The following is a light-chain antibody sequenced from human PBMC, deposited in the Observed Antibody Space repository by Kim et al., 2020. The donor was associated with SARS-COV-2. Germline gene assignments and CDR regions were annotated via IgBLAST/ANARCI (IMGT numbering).Light chain of an antibody. Sequence: DIQMTQSPSSLSASIGDTVTITCRASQGIADYLAWYQQKPGKVPYLLIYSASTLQSGIPSRFSGSGSGTHFTLTISNLQPEDVATYFSQPSTSFSSKIFGQGKQLEIK. CDR2: SAS. CDR1: QGIADY. CDR3: QPSTSFSSKI. J-gene: IGKJ5*01. V-gene: IGKV1-27*01.